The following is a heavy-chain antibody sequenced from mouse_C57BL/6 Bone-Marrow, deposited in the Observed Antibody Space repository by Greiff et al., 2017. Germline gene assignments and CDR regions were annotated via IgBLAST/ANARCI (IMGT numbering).Heavy chain of an antibody. CDR1: GFTFSDYG. Sequence: EVHLLEPGGGLVQPGGSLKLSCAASGFTFSDYGMAWVRQAPRQGPEWVAVISNLAYSIYYADTVTGRFTISRETAKNTLYLEMSSLRSEDAAMYYCARVSYYEYDDAVGYWGQGVSVTVAS. V-gene: IGHV5-15*01. J-gene: IGHJ4*01. CDR2: ISNLAYSI. D-gene: IGHD2-4*01. CDR3: ARVSYYEYDDAVGY.